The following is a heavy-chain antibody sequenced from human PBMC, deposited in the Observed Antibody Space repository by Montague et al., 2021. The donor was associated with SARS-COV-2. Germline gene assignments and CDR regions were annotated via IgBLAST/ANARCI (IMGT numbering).Heavy chain of an antibody. CDR3: AREAVGYSHGYPYWYFDL. CDR2: ISTSGTLP. J-gene: IGHJ2*01. CDR1: GFDFTSSE. D-gene: IGHD5-18*01. Sequence: YRRLSCAASGFDFTSSEINWVRQAPGKGLEWVSYISTSGTLPSYMDSVKGRFTISRDNAKKSLYLQMDSLRAEDTAVYFCAREAVGYSHGYPYWYFDLWGRGTLVTVSS. V-gene: IGHV3-48*03.